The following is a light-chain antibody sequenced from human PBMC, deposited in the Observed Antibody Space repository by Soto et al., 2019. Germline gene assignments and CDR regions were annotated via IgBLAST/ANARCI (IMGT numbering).Light chain of an antibody. Sequence: EIVLTQSQATLSLSPLERTRLXWRASQSLSSNFLAWYQQKPGQPPRLLIYDSSTRATGFPDRFSGSGSGTDFTLTIIRLEPEDFAVYYCQQYDISPWTFGQGTKVDIK. CDR3: QQYDISPWT. J-gene: IGKJ1*01. CDR2: DSS. CDR1: QSLSSNF. V-gene: IGKV3-20*01.